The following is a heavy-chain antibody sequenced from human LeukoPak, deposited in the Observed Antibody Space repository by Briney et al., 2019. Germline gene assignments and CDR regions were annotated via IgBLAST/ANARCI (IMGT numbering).Heavy chain of an antibody. CDR3: AKQLGYCSDGSCYFPY. D-gene: IGHD2-15*01. V-gene: IGHV3-23*01. CDR1: EFTFSSYS. J-gene: IGHJ4*02. Sequence: GGSLRLSCAASEFTFSSYSMNWVRQAPGKGLEWVSAISNNGGYTYYADSVQGRFTISRDNSKSTLCLQMNSLRAEDTAVYYCAKQLGYCSDGSCYFPYWGQGTLVTVSS. CDR2: ISNNGGYT.